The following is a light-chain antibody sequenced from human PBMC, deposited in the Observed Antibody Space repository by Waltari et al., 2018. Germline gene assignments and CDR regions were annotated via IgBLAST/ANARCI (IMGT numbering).Light chain of an antibody. CDR1: QSVNWY. V-gene: IGKV3-11*01. Sequence: EIVLTQSPATLSLSPGERATLSCRASQSVNWYLAWYQQRPCQAPRLLIYDTSNRATGIPARFSGSVSETDFTLTISSLEPDDSAVYYCQQRRNWPLTFGGGTKVEIK. CDR2: DTS. J-gene: IGKJ4*01. CDR3: QQRRNWPLT.